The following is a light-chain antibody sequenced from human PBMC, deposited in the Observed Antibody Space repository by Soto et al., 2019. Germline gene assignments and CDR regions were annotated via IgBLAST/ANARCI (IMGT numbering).Light chain of an antibody. J-gene: IGLJ1*01. CDR3: SSYTSSSTPYV. V-gene: IGLV2-14*03. Sequence: QSVLTQPASVSGSPGQSITISCTGTRSDVGGYDYVSWYQQYPGKAPKLVIYDVTNRPSGVSDRFSGSKSGNTASLTISGLQAEDEADYYCSSYTSSSTPYVFGTGTKVTVL. CDR1: RSDVGGYDY. CDR2: DVT.